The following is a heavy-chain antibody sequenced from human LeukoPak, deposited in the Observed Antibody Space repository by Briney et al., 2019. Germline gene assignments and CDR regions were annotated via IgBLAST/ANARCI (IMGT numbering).Heavy chain of an antibody. CDR3: ARVRRYCSSTSCHQGQYYYYMDV. D-gene: IGHD2-2*01. Sequence: ASVKVSCKASGYTFTSYDINGVRQATGQGLEGVGWMNPNSGNTGYAQKFQGRVTMTRNTSISTAYTELSSLRSEDTAGYYCARVRRYCSSTSCHQGQYYYYMDVWGKGTPVTVSS. J-gene: IGHJ6*03. CDR1: GYTFTSYD. V-gene: IGHV1-8*01. CDR2: MNPNSGNT.